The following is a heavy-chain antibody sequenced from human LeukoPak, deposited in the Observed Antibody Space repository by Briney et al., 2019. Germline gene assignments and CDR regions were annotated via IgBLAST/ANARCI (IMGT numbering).Heavy chain of an antibody. Sequence: GGSLRLSCAASGFTFSSCSRNWVRQAPGKGLEWVSYISSSSSTIYYADSVKGRFTISRDNAKNSLYLQMNSLRAEDTAVYYCARGSDYYDSSGYYPDDAFDIWGQGTMVTVSS. V-gene: IGHV3-48*01. CDR3: ARGSDYYDSSGYYPDDAFDI. CDR2: ISSSSSTI. D-gene: IGHD3-22*01. J-gene: IGHJ3*02. CDR1: GFTFSSCS.